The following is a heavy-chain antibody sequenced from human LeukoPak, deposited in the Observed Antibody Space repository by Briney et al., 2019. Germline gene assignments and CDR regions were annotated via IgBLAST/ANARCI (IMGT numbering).Heavy chain of an antibody. CDR2: IDWDDDK. J-gene: IGHJ3*02. CDR3: ARIREDAFDI. Sequence: SGPTLVKPTQTLTLTCTFSGFSLSTSGMRVSWIRQPPGKALEWLARIDWDDDKFYSTSLKTRLTISKDTSKNQVILTMTNMDPVDTATCYCARIREDAFDIWGQGTMVTVSS. CDR1: GFSLSTSGMR. V-gene: IGHV2-70*04.